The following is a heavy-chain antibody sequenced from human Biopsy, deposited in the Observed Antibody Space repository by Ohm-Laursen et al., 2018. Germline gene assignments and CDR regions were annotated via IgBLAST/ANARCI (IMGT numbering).Heavy chain of an antibody. CDR3: ARGSGYFKLDV. CDR1: GKTFSDYY. D-gene: IGHD5-12*01. Sequence: TLSLTCEVYGKTFSDYYWSWIRQPPGKGLEWIGQINQSGRTNYNPSLKSRVNISADKSNSQFSLRLTSVTAADTAIYYCARGSGYFKLDVWGQGTTVTVSS. J-gene: IGHJ6*02. V-gene: IGHV4-34*01. CDR2: INQSGRT.